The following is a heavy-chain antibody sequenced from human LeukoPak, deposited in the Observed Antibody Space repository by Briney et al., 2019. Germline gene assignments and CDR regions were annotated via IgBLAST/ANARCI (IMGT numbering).Heavy chain of an antibody. J-gene: IGHJ6*03. CDR1: GGSISSYY. CDR3: ARVTGTTGEYYYYYYMDV. D-gene: IGHD1-7*01. CDR2: IYYSGST. V-gene: IGHV4-59*12. Sequence: TSETLSLTCTVSGGSISSYYWSWIRQPPGKGLEWIGSIYYSGSTYYNPSLKSRVTISVDTSKNQFSLKLSSVTAADTAVYYCARVTGTTGEYYYYYYMDVWGKGTTVTVSS.